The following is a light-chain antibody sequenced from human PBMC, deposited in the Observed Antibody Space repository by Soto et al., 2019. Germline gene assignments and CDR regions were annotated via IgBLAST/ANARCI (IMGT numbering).Light chain of an antibody. V-gene: IGLV3-21*02. CDR1: NIGSKN. CDR2: DDR. Sequence: SYELTQPHSVSVAPGQTARMTCAGNNIGSKNVHWYQQKPGQAPTLVVYDDRSRPSGIPERLSGSNSGNTATLTISRVEAGDEADYYCQVWDSSSDHVIFGGGTKLTVL. CDR3: QVWDSSSDHVI. J-gene: IGLJ2*01.